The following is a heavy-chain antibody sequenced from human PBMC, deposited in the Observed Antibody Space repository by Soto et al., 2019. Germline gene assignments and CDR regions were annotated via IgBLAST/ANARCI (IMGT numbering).Heavy chain of an antibody. D-gene: IGHD3-10*01. CDR2: ISGTSGST. CDR1: GFTFSSYV. Sequence: EVQLLESGGGLVQPGGSLRLSCAASGFTFSSYVMSWVRQAPGKGLEWVSAISGTSGSTYYADSVKGRFTISRDNSKNTLYLQMNSLRAEDTAVYFCATTYGSGDYDYWGQGTLVTVSS. CDR3: ATTYGSGDYDY. V-gene: IGHV3-23*01. J-gene: IGHJ4*02.